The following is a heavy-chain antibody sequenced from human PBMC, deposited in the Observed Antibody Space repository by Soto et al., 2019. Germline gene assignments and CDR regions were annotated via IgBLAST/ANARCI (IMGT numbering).Heavy chain of an antibody. Sequence: QITLKESGPPLVKPTQTLTLTCTFSGFSLSTSGVGVGWIRQPPGKALEWLALIYWDDDKRYSPSLKSRLTITKDTSKNQGVLTMTNMDPVDTATYYCAHRGYCSGGSCPFGYWGQGTLVTVSS. V-gene: IGHV2-5*02. CDR1: GFSLSTSGVG. D-gene: IGHD2-15*01. CDR3: AHRGYCSGGSCPFGY. J-gene: IGHJ4*02. CDR2: IYWDDDK.